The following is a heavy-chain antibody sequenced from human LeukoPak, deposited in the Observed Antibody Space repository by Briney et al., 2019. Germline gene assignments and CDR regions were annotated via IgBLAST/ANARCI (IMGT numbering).Heavy chain of an antibody. V-gene: IGHV1-46*01. Sequence: ASVTVSCKASGYTFTSYYMHWVRQAPGQGLEWMGTINPSGGSRSYAQKFQGRVTMTRDTSTSTVYMELSSLRSEDTAVYFCARDACSSTICQAGGNWFDPWGQGTLVTVSS. CDR1: GYTFTSYY. J-gene: IGHJ5*02. CDR2: INPSGGSR. D-gene: IGHD2-2*01. CDR3: ARDACSSTICQAGGNWFDP.